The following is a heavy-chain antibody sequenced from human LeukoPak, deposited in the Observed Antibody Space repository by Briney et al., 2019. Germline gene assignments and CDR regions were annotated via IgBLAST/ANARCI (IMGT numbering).Heavy chain of an antibody. Sequence: QSGGSLRLSCAASGFTFSSYAMSWVRQAPGKGLEWVSVISGSGGDTYYADSVKGQFTISRDNSKNTLYLQMKSLRAEDTAVYYCARIRYSSGWYGDYFDNWGQGTLVTVSS. CDR1: GFTFSSYA. CDR2: ISGSGGDT. J-gene: IGHJ4*02. V-gene: IGHV3-23*01. D-gene: IGHD6-19*01. CDR3: ARIRYSSGWYGDYFDN.